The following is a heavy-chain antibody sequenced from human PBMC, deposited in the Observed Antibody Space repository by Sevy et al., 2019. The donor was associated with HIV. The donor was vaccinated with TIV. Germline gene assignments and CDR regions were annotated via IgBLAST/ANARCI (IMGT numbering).Heavy chain of an antibody. CDR3: AHAPWGRSWYGPSNYIDY. V-gene: IGHV2-5*01. J-gene: IGHJ4*02. Sequence: SGPTLVRPTQTLTLTCTFSGFSLSTSGVGVGWIRQPPGKALEWLALIYWNDDKRYSPSLKSRLTITKDTSKNQVVLTMTNMDPVDTATYYCAHAPWGRSWYGPSNYIDYWGQGTLVTVSS. CDR1: GFSLSTSGVG. CDR2: IYWNDDK. D-gene: IGHD6-13*01.